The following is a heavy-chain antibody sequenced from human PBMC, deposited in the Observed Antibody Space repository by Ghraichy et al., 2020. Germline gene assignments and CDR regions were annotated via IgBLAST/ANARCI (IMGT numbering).Heavy chain of an antibody. CDR3: ASATSDYYYYYGMDV. V-gene: IGHV1-69*13. Sequence: SVKVSCKASGGTFSSYAISWGRQAPGQGLEWMGGIIPIFGTANYAQKFQGRVTITADESTSTAYMELSSLRSEDTAVYYCASATSDYYYYYGMDVWGQGTTVTVSS. J-gene: IGHJ6*02. CDR1: GGTFSSYA. CDR2: IIPIFGTA. D-gene: IGHD5-24*01.